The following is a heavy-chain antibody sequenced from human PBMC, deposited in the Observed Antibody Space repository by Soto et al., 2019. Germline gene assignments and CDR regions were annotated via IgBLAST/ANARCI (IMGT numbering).Heavy chain of an antibody. D-gene: IGHD3-16*01. CDR2: IYWDDDK. CDR3: ARLTDLYIMFDF. Sequence: SGPTLVNPTQTLTLTYTFSGFSLSTSAVGVGWIRQPPGKALELLGIIYWDDDKRYSPLLNKRLTITKDTSKNQVVLTMTNMDSVDTGTYYCARLTDLYIMFDFWGQGAQVTVSS. J-gene: IGHJ4*02. CDR1: GFSLSTSAVG. V-gene: IGHV2-5*02.